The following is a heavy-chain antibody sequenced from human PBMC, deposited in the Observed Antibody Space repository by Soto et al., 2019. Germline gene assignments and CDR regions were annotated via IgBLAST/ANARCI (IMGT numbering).Heavy chain of an antibody. J-gene: IGHJ5*02. D-gene: IGHD2-2*01. CDR2: IYYSGST. CDR3: ARLGASYQSLDT. V-gene: IGHV4-31*03. CDR1: GGSISSGGYY. Sequence: PSETLSLTCTVSGGSISSGGYYWSWIRQHPGKGLEWIGYIYYSGSTYYNPSLKSRVTISVDTSKNQFSLRLSSVTASDTAVYYCARLGASYQSLDTWGPGTLVTVSS.